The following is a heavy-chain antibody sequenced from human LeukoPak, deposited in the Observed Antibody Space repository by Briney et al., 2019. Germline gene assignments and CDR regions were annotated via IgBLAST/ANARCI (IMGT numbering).Heavy chain of an antibody. CDR2: ISVSAGST. D-gene: IGHD3-10*01. CDR1: GFTFTSYA. V-gene: IGHV3-23*01. Sequence: QPGGSLRLSCAASGFTFTSYAMSWVRQAPGKGLEWVSRISVSAGSTYYADSVKGRFTISRDNSKNTVYLQMNGLRVDDTAVYYCARPGTSGSIYYYDYWGQGNLVTVSS. CDR3: ARPGTSGSIYYYDY. J-gene: IGHJ4*02.